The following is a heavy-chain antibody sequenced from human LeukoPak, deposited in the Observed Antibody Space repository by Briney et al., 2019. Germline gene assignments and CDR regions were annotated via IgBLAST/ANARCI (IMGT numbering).Heavy chain of an antibody. CDR2: LWYDGSNE. J-gene: IGHJ4*02. CDR1: GPTFSAYV. CDR3: ARVRADSSGHDIDY. D-gene: IGHD3-22*01. Sequence: GTSLRLSCAASGPTFSAYVMHWVRQAPGKGLEWVAILWYDGSNEYYADSVKGRFTMSRDNSKNTLHLQMNSLRAEDTAVYYCARVRADSSGHDIDYWGQGTLVTVSS. V-gene: IGHV3-33*01.